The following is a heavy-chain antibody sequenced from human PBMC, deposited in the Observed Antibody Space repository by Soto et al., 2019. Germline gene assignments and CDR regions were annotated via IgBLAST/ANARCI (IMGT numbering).Heavy chain of an antibody. J-gene: IGHJ4*02. Sequence: VQVYCTASGGTFSSSAIIWVRQAHGQGLEWMGGIIPIFGTANYAQKFQGRVTITADESTSTAYMELSSLRSEDTAVYYCASSYDDSSGYSRNPIDDWGQGAGVTVFS. CDR3: ASSYDDSSGYSRNPIDD. CDR2: IIPIFGTA. D-gene: IGHD3-22*01. V-gene: IGHV1-69*01. CDR1: GGTFSSSA.